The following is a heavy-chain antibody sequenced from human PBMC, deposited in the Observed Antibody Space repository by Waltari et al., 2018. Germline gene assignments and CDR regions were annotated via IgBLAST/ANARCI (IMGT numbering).Heavy chain of an antibody. V-gene: IGHV3-15*07. D-gene: IGHD5-12*01. Sequence: DVHLVESGGGLVKPGGSLGLSCDASGISFTAAWMNWGRQAPGRGLEWIGRIKDKADGGTIDYDAPVKGRFTISRDDSKNMTYLQMNSLKPDDTGVYFCLYDPSVWGQGTLVTVSS. CDR2: IKDKADGGTI. CDR1: GISFTAAW. J-gene: IGHJ4*02. CDR3: LYDPSV.